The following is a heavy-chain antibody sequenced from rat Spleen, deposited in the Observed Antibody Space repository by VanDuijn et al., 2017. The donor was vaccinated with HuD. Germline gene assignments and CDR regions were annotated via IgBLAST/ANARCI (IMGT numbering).Heavy chain of an antibody. J-gene: IGHJ1*01. V-gene: IGHV5-25*01. Sequence: EVQLVESGGGLVQPGGSLKLSCAASGFTFSDYYMAWVRQAPTKGLEWVASISTGGGNTYYRDSMKGRFTISRHNAKSTLYLQMDSLRSEDTATYYCARHKAGTYWYFDFWGPGTMVTVSS. CDR2: ISTGGGNT. CDR3: ARHKAGTYWYFDF. CDR1: GFTFSDYY. D-gene: IGHD4-2*01.